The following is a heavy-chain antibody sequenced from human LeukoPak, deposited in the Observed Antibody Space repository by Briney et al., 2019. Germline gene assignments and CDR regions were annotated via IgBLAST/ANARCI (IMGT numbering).Heavy chain of an antibody. V-gene: IGHV3-30*02. CDR1: GFTFSNYG. CDR3: ARDLGYSGYDGAFDY. Sequence: GGSLRLSCAASGFTFSNYGVHWVRQAPGKGLEWVAFIRYDGFNKYYADSVKGRFTISRVNSKNTLSLQMNSLRAEDTAVYYCARDLGYSGYDGAFDYWGQGTLVTVSS. D-gene: IGHD5-12*01. CDR2: IRYDGFNK. J-gene: IGHJ4*02.